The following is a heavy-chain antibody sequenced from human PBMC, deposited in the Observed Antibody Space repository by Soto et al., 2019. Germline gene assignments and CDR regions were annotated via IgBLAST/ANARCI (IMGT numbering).Heavy chain of an antibody. J-gene: IGHJ4*02. D-gene: IGHD3-10*01. CDR2: ISGSGGST. CDR3: ATDPLLWFGEYYFDY. Sequence: SLRLSCAASGFTFSSYAMSWVRQAPGKGLEWVSAISGSGGSTYYADSVKGRFTISRDNSKNTLYLQMNSLRAEDTAVYYCATDPLLWFGEYYFDYWGQGTLVTVSS. V-gene: IGHV3-23*01. CDR1: GFTFSSYA.